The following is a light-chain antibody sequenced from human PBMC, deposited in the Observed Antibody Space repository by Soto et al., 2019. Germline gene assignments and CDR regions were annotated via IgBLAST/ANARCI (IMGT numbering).Light chain of an antibody. CDR3: SSYTSSSTPGVV. CDR1: SSDVGGYNY. CDR2: DVS. Sequence: QSALTQPASVSGSPGQSITMSCTGTSSDVGGYNYVSWYQQHPGKAPKLMIYDVSNRPSGVSNRFSGSKSGNTASLTISGLQAEDEADYYCSSYTSSSTPGVVFGGGTKVTVL. V-gene: IGLV2-14*01. J-gene: IGLJ2*01.